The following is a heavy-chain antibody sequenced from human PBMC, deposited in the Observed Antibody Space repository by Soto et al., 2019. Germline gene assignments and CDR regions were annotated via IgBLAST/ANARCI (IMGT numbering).Heavy chain of an antibody. CDR3: ARTYSTSWANAFDI. V-gene: IGHV3-33*01. J-gene: IGHJ3*02. Sequence: GGSLRLSCAASGFIFSNYSMCWVRQAPGQGLEWVAIIWSDGSYKDYADSVKGRFTISRDNSRSTLYLQMNSLRAEDTAVYYCARTYSTSWANAFDIWGQGTMVTVSS. CDR2: IWSDGSYK. CDR1: GFIFSNYS. D-gene: IGHD6-13*01.